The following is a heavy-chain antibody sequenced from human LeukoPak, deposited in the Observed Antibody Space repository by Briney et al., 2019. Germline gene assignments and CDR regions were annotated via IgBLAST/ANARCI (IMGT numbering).Heavy chain of an antibody. CDR2: IIPILGIA. CDR1: GGTFSSYA. Sequence: ASVKVSCKASGGTFSSYAISWVRQAPGQGLEWMGRIIPILGIANYAQKFQGRVTITADKSTSTAYMELNSLRAEDTAVYYCARGDRTGFLEWLSDGMDVWGQGTTVTVSS. J-gene: IGHJ6*02. D-gene: IGHD3-3*01. CDR3: ARGDRTGFLEWLSDGMDV. V-gene: IGHV1-69*04.